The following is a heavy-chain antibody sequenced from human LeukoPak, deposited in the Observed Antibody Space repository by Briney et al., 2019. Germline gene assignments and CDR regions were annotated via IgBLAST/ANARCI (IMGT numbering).Heavy chain of an antibody. CDR2: ISSSGSTI. CDR1: GFTFSDYY. D-gene: IGHD5-24*01. V-gene: IGHV3-11*04. Sequence: PGGSLRLSCAASGFTFSDYYMSWIRQAPGKGLEWVSYISSSGSTIYYADSVKGRFTISRDNAKNTVYLQMNSLRAEDTAVYYCASKRWLQSSFDYWGQGTLVTVSS. J-gene: IGHJ4*02. CDR3: ASKRWLQSSFDY.